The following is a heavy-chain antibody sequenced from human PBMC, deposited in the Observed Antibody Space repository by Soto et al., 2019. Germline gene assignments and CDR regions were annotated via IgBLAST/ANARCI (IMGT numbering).Heavy chain of an antibody. CDR1: GFTFSSYW. D-gene: IGHD6-13*01. CDR3: AGSFYYYGMDV. V-gene: IGHV3-74*01. CDR2: INSDGTST. Sequence: EVQLVESGGGLVQPGGSLRLSCAASGFTFSSYWMHWVRQAPGKGLVWVSRINSDGTSTSYADSVKGRFTISRDNAKNTLYLQMYSLRAEDTAVYYCAGSFYYYGMDVWGQGTTVTVSS. J-gene: IGHJ6*02.